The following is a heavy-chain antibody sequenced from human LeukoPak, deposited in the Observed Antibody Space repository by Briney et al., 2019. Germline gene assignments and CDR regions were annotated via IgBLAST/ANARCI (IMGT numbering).Heavy chain of an antibody. Sequence: PGGSLRLSCAASGFNFGTYAMSWVRQAPGKGLQWVSTISGSGDSTYYGDSVKDRFILYRDNSKNTLYLQVNSLRAEDTALYYCAKGVSGGVNTGPFDYWGQGTLVTVSS. V-gene: IGHV3-23*01. CDR1: GFNFGTYA. D-gene: IGHD2-15*01. CDR3: AKGVSGGVNTGPFDY. CDR2: ISGSGDST. J-gene: IGHJ4*02.